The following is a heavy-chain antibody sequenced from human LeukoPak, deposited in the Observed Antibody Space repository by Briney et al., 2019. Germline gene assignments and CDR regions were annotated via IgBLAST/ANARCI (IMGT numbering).Heavy chain of an antibody. D-gene: IGHD2-2*01. V-gene: IGHV1-3*01. CDR3: AREDIVVVPAAQHTYYYGMDV. CDR2: INAGNGNT. J-gene: IGHJ6*02. Sequence: ASVKVSCKASGYTFTSYGISWVRQAPGQRLEWMGWINAGNGNTKYSQKFQGRVTITRDTSASTAYMELSSLRSEDTTVYYCAREDIVVVPAAQHTYYYGMDVWGQGTTVTVSS. CDR1: GYTFTSYG.